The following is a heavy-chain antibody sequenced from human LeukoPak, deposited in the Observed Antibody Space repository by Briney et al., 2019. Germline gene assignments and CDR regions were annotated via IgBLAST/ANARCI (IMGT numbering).Heavy chain of an antibody. V-gene: IGHV3-7*01. Sequence: GGSLRLSCAASGFTFSSYWMSWVRQAPGKGLEWVANIKQDGSEKYYVDSVEGRFTISRDNAKNSLYLQMNSLRAEDTAVYYCARVPYGSSPHFDYWGQGTLVTVSS. CDR3: ARVPYGSSPHFDY. CDR1: GFTFSSYW. J-gene: IGHJ4*02. CDR2: IKQDGSEK. D-gene: IGHD2-2*03.